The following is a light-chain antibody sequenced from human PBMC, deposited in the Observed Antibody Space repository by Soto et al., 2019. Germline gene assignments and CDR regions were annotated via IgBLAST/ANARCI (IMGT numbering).Light chain of an antibody. J-gene: IGKJ2*01. V-gene: IGKV3-20*01. Sequence: EIVLTQSPGTLSLSPGERATLSCRASQSVSSSYLAWYQQKPGQAPRLLIYGASTGATGIPDRFSGSGSGTGFTLTISRLEPEDFAVYYCQQYGSSPPYTFGQGTKLEIK. CDR1: QSVSSSY. CDR2: GAS. CDR3: QQYGSSPPYT.